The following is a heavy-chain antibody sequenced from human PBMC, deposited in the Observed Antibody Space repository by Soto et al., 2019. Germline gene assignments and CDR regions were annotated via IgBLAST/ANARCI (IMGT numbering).Heavy chain of an antibody. J-gene: IGHJ3*02. CDR1: GGSISSSSYY. CDR3: ASRDTAMAKAAFDI. D-gene: IGHD5-18*01. CDR2: IYYSGST. V-gene: IGHV4-39*01. Sequence: QLQLQESGPGLVKPSETLSLTCTVSGGSISSSSYYWGWIRQPPGKGLEWIGSIYYSGSTYYNPSLTSRVTISVDTSKNQFSLKLSSVTAADTAVYYCASRDTAMAKAAFDIWGQGTMVTVSS.